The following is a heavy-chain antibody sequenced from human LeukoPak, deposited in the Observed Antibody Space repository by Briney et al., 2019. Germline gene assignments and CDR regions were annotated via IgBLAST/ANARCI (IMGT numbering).Heavy chain of an antibody. CDR3: ARLPSPYYYYGMDV. Sequence: SETLSLTCTVSGGSIRSYYWSWIRQPPGKGLEWIGYIYYSGSTNYNPSLKSRVTISVDTSKNQFSLKLSSVTAADTAVYYCARLPSPYYYYGMDVWGQGTTVTVSS. CDR2: IYYSGST. CDR1: GGSIRSYY. V-gene: IGHV4-59*01. J-gene: IGHJ6*02.